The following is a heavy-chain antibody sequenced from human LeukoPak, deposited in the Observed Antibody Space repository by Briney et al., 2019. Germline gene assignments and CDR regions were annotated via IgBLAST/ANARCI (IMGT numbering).Heavy chain of an antibody. CDR2: ISGSGGST. Sequence: PGGSLRLSCAASGFTFSSYAMSWVRQAPGKGLEWVSAISGSGGSTYYADSVKGRFTVSRDNSKNTLYLQMNSLRAEDTAVYYCTTLEDSSGFWGQGTLVTVSS. CDR3: TTLEDSSGF. J-gene: IGHJ4*02. D-gene: IGHD3-22*01. CDR1: GFTFSSYA. V-gene: IGHV3-23*01.